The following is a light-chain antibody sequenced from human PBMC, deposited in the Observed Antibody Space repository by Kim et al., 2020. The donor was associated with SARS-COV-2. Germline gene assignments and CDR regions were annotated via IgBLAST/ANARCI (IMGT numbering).Light chain of an antibody. CDR3: SSYTTTTSRV. V-gene: IGLV2-14*03. J-gene: IGLJ3*02. CDR2: DVG. Sequence: QSVLTQPASVSGSPGQSITISCTGTSSNVGGYNYVSWYQQHPGKAPKLMIYDVGTRPSGVSDRFSGSKSGNTASLTISGLQTEDESDYYFSSYTTTTSRVFGGGTQLADL. CDR1: SSNVGGYNY.